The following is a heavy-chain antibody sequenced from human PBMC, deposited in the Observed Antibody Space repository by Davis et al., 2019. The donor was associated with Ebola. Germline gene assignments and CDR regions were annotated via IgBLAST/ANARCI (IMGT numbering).Heavy chain of an antibody. CDR2: INPSGGST. Sequence: ASVKVSCKASGYTFTSYYMHWVRQAPGQGLEWMGIINPSGGSTSYAQKFQGRVTMTRNTSISTAYMELSSLRSEDTAVYYCARGRGLVPAAMDYYYGMDVWAKGPRSPSP. V-gene: IGHV1-46*01. D-gene: IGHD2-2*01. CDR1: GYTFTSYY. CDR3: ARGRGLVPAAMDYYYGMDV. J-gene: IGHJ6*02.